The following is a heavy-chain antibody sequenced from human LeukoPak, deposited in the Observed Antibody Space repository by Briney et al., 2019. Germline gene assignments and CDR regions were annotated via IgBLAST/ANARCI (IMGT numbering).Heavy chain of an antibody. CDR3: GRTTVGYSSGQKPAWPVDY. CDR1: GFTFGSHA. Sequence: GGSLRLSCEASGFTFGSHAMYWVRQAPGEGLEWVAGIFGSGGSPHYADPVKGRFTISRDNSRNTVYLQINSLRAEDTAVYYCGRTTVGYSSGQKPAWPVDYWGQGTLVTVSS. CDR2: IFGSGGSP. V-gene: IGHV3-23*01. D-gene: IGHD5-18*01. J-gene: IGHJ4*02.